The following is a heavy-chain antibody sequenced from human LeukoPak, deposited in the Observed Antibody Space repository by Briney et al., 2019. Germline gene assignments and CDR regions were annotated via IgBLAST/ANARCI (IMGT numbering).Heavy chain of an antibody. CDR3: AKDVLRYFDWLQNY. D-gene: IGHD3-9*01. CDR2: ISGSGGST. Sequence: GGSLRLSCAASGFTFSSYAMSWVRQAPGKGLEWVSAISGSGGSTYYADSVKGRFTVSRDNSKNTLYLQMNSLRAEDTAVYYCAKDVLRYFDWLQNYWGQGTLVTVSS. J-gene: IGHJ4*02. CDR1: GFTFSSYA. V-gene: IGHV3-23*01.